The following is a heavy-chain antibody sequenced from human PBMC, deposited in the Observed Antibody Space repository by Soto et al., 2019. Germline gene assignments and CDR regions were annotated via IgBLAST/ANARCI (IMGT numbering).Heavy chain of an antibody. V-gene: IGHV1-69*06. Sequence: GASVKVSCKASGGTFSSYAISWVRQAPGQGLEWMGGIIPIFGTANYAQKFQGRVTITADKSTSTAYMELSSLRSEDTAVYYCALLVSPTTVNSFDYCGQGTLVTVYS. CDR1: GGTFSSYA. J-gene: IGHJ4*02. CDR3: ALLVSPTTVNSFDY. CDR2: IIPIFGTA. D-gene: IGHD4-4*01.